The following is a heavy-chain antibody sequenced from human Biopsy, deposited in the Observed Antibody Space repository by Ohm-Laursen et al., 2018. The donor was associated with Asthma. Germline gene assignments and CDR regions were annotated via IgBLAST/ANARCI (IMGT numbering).Heavy chain of an antibody. V-gene: IGHV3-23*01. CDR2: ISASGVRT. Sequence: SLRLSCAASGFAFYNSSMTWVRQAPGKGLEWVSSISASGVRTFYADSVKGRFTVSRDSSRNTLYLQLSTLRVEDTAVYFCAKITTDRQKANNWFDPWGQGTLVTVSS. CDR3: AKITTDRQKANNWFDP. D-gene: IGHD3-22*01. J-gene: IGHJ5*02. CDR1: GFAFYNSS.